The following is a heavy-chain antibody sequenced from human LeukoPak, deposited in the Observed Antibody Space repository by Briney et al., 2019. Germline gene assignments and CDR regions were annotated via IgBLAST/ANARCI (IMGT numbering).Heavy chain of an antibody. CDR1: GGSFSGYY. CDR3: ARIRYSSSQYFNY. D-gene: IGHD6-6*01. V-gene: IGHV4-34*01. J-gene: IGHJ4*02. CDR2: INHSGST. Sequence: SETLSLTCAVYGGSFSGYYWSWIRQPPGKGLEWIGEINHSGSTNYNPSLKSRVTISVDTSKNQFSLKLSSVTAADTAVYYCARIRYSSSQYFNYWGQGTLVTVSS.